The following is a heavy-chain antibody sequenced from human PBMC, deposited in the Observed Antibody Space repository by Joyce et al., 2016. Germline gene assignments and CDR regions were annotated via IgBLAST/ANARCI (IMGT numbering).Heavy chain of an antibody. J-gene: IGHJ4*02. CDR2: LTNSGST. D-gene: IGHD3-3*01. Sequence: QVQLQQWGAGLLKPSETLSPTCAVYVGSFNTYHRSWIRQHPGKRMEWIGELTNSGSTNYNPSVKCRLTISADPSKNQFALNLSSMTAADTAVYDCARGPRWSITIFGVFITFFDSWGQGTLVTVSS. CDR1: VGSFNTYH. CDR3: ARGPRWSITIFGVFITFFDS. V-gene: IGHV4-34*01.